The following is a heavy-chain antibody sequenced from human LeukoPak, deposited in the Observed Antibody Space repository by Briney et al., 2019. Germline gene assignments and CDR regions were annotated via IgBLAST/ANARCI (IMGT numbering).Heavy chain of an antibody. V-gene: IGHV4-4*07. CDR2: IYTSGST. D-gene: IGHD3-3*01. CDR1: GGSISSYY. CDR3: AREGALREWLLVGDYYYYYYMDV. Sequence: SVTLSLTCTVTGGSISSYYWSWIRQPAGKGLEWIGRIYTSGSTNYNPSLKSRATMSVDTSKNQFSLKLSSVTAADTAVYYCAREGALREWLLVGDYYYYYYMDVWGKGTTVTVSS. J-gene: IGHJ6*03.